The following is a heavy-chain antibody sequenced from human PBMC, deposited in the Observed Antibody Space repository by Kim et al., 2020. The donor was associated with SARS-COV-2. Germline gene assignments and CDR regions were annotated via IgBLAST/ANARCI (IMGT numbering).Heavy chain of an antibody. CDR1: GFTFSDFS. Sequence: GGSLRLSCAASGFTFSDFSINWVRLAPGKGLEWVSSISAKSTHIYYADSVRGRFTISRDNAQNSVFLQMNSLRGEDTAMYYCARWGGYGDYQSNWFDPWGQGTQVTVS. D-gene: IGHD4-17*01. J-gene: IGHJ5*02. V-gene: IGHV3-21*01. CDR2: ISAKSTHI. CDR3: ARWGGYGDYQSNWFDP.